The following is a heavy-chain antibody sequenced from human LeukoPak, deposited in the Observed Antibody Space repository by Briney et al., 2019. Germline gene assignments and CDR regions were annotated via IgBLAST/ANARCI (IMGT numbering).Heavy chain of an antibody. Sequence: GASVKVSCKASGYTFTSYGISWVRQAPGQGLEWMGWISAYNGNTNYAQKLQGRVTMTTDTSTSTAYMELRSLRSDDTAVYYCARVAFGGVIVMENYYYMDVWGKGTTVTVSS. CDR2: ISAYNGNT. D-gene: IGHD3-16*02. V-gene: IGHV1-18*01. CDR3: ARVAFGGVIVMENYYYMDV. J-gene: IGHJ6*03. CDR1: GYTFTSYG.